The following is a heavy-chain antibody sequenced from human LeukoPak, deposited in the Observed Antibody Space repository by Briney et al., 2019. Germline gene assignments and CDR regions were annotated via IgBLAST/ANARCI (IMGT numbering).Heavy chain of an antibody. CDR3: AREVVGAHVYFDY. D-gene: IGHD1-26*01. CDR2: IIPICETA. CDR1: GGTYSSYA. V-gene: IGHV1-69*05. J-gene: IGHJ4*02. Sequence: SVNVSCKASGGTYSSYAISWVRQAPGQGLEWMGRIIPICETANYAQKLQGRVTITTHESTSTAYMKLSSLRSEDTAVYYCAREVVGAHVYFDYWGQGTLVTVSS.